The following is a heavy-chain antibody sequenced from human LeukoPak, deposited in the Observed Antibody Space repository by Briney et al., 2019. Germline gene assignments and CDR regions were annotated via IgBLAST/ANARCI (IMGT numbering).Heavy chain of an antibody. CDR2: IIPIFGTA. Sequence: ASVKVSCKASGGTFSSYAISWVRQAPGQGLEWMGGIIPIFGTANYAQKFQGRVTITADESTSTAYMELSSLRSEDTAVYYCARNIAVAGTGVQDYWGQGTLVTVSS. CDR1: GGTFSSYA. V-gene: IGHV1-69*13. J-gene: IGHJ4*02. CDR3: ARNIAVAGTGVQDY. D-gene: IGHD6-19*01.